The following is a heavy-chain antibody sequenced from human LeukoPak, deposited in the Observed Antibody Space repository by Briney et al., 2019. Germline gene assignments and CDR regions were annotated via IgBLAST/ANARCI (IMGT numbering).Heavy chain of an antibody. CDR3: ARDFPNYDILTGYSYYYYGMDV. V-gene: IGHV3-11*06. J-gene: IGHJ6*04. D-gene: IGHD3-9*01. CDR2: ISSSSSYT. Sequence: GGSLRLSCAASGFTFSDYYMSWIRHAPRKGQEWVSYISSSSSYTNYADSVKGRFTISRDNAKNSLYLQMNSLRAEDTAVYYCARDFPNYDILTGYSYYYYGMDVWGKGTTVTVSS. CDR1: GFTFSDYY.